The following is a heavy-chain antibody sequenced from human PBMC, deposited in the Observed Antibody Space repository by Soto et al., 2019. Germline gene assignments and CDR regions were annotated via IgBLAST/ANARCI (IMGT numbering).Heavy chain of an antibody. CDR2: IIPILGIA. CDR3: ARDPNIYYDFWSGQGAFDI. CDR1: GGTFSSYT. J-gene: IGHJ3*02. Sequence: SVKVSCKASGGTFSSYTISWVRQAPGQGLEWMGRIIPILGIANYAQKFQGRVTITADKSTSTAYMELSSLRSEDTAVYYCARDPNIYYDFWSGQGAFDIWGQGTMVTVSS. V-gene: IGHV1-69*04. D-gene: IGHD3-3*01.